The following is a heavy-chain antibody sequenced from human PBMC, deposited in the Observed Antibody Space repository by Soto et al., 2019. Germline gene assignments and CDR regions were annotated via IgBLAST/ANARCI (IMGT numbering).Heavy chain of an antibody. Sequence: SVKVSCKASGGTFSSYAISWVRQAPGQGLEWMGGIIPIFGTANYAQKFQGRVTITADESTSTAYMELSSLRSEDTAVYYCARCITGTRGYYYYYGVDVWGQGTTVTVSS. CDR3: ARCITGTRGYYYYYGVDV. CDR1: GGTFSSYA. V-gene: IGHV1-69*13. J-gene: IGHJ6*02. CDR2: IIPIFGTA. D-gene: IGHD1-7*01.